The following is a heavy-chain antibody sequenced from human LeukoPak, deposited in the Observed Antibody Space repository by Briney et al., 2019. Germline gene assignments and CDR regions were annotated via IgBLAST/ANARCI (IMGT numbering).Heavy chain of an antibody. V-gene: IGHV1-46*01. CDR1: GYTFTSYY. Sequence: ASVKVSCKASGYTFTSYYMHWVRQAPGQGLEWMGIINPSGGSTSYAQKFQGRVTMTRDTSTSTVYMELSSLRSEDTAVYYCAREPTLVMAAASTCPYYWGQGTLVTVSS. CDR2: INPSGGST. J-gene: IGHJ4*02. D-gene: IGHD6-13*01. CDR3: AREPTLVMAAASTCPYY.